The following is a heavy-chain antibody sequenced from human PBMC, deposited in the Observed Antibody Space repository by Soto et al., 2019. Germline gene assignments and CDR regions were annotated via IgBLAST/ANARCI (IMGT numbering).Heavy chain of an antibody. CDR1: GYSISSGYY. J-gene: IGHJ5*02. V-gene: IGHV4-38-2*01. CDR2: IYHSGST. Sequence: SETLSLTCAVSGYSISSGYYWGWIRQPPGKGLEWIGSIYHSGSTYYNPSLKSRVTISVDTSKNQFSLKLSSVTAADTAMYYCARAEVTNWFDPWGQGTLVTVSS. CDR3: ARAEVTNWFDP.